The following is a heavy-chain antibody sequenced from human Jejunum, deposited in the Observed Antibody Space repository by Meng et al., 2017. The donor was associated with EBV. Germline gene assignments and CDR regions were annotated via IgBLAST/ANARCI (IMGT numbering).Heavy chain of an antibody. CDR3: TRAGYYRFDY. V-gene: IGHV3-74*01. CDR1: GFTLSRYW. Sequence: EMGVAVAAGGCVQPEGSPRLCCAACGFTLSRYWMHWVRPAPGEGLMWVSRINPDGRTINYGDSVKGRFTISRDNAKNTVYLQMNSLRAEDTAVYYCTRAGYYRFDYWGQGALVTVSS. D-gene: IGHD1-26*01. CDR2: INPDGRTI. J-gene: IGHJ4*02.